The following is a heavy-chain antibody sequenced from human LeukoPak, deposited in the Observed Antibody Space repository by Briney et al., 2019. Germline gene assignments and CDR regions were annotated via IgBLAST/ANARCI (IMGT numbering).Heavy chain of an antibody. V-gene: IGHV3-11*01. CDR1: GFTFSDYY. CDR2: ISNSGTAI. Sequence: PGGSLRLSCAASGFTFSDYYMSWIRQAPGKGLEWVSSISNSGTAIYYADSVKGRFTISRDNAKNSLYLQMSSLRAEDTAVYYCAKDSGGYSSSSFGSWGQGTLVTVSS. D-gene: IGHD2-2*01. CDR3: AKDSGGYSSSSFGS. J-gene: IGHJ4*02.